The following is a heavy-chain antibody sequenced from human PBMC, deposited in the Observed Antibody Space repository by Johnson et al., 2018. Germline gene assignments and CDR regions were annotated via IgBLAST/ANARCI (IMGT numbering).Heavy chain of an antibody. D-gene: IGHD3-10*01. Sequence: QVQLVESGGGVVQPGRSLRLSCAASGFTFSSYGMHWVRQAPGKGLEWVAVISYDGSNKYYADSVKGRFTISRDNSKNTLYLQMNSRRAEDTAVYYCAKSGSYGVYYYYYGMDVWGQGTTVTVSS. J-gene: IGHJ6*02. CDR3: AKSGSYGVYYYYYGMDV. CDR1: GFTFSSYG. CDR2: ISYDGSNK. V-gene: IGHV3-30*18.